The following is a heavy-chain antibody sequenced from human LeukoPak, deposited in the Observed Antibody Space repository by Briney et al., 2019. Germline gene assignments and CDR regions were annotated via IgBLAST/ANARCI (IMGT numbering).Heavy chain of an antibody. V-gene: IGHV3-30*18. D-gene: IGHD6-19*01. CDR2: ISYDGSKK. CDR3: AKDFSDSSGWSTYLDH. J-gene: IGHJ4*02. CDR1: GFTFRNYG. Sequence: GGSLRLSCTASGFTFRNYGMQWVRQVPGKGLEWVTIISYDGSKKYYADSVKGRFTISRDNSKNTVYLQMNSLRTEDTAIYYCAKDFSDSSGWSTYLDHWGQGTLVTVSS.